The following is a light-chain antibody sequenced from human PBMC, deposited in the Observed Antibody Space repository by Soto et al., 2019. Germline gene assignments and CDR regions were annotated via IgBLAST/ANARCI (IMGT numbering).Light chain of an antibody. CDR2: CAS. Sequence: DIVMTQSPDSLAVSLGERASINCKSSQSVLYSSNNKNYLAWYQQKPGQPPKLLIYCASTRESGVPVRFSGSGSGTDFTLTISSLHAEDVAVYYCQQYYSTPPTFCQGTKVEIK. V-gene: IGKV4-1*01. CDR1: QSVLYSSNNKNY. J-gene: IGKJ1*01. CDR3: QQYYSTPPT.